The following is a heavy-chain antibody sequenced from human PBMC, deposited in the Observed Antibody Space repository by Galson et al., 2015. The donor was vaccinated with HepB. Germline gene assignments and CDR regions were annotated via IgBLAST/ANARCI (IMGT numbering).Heavy chain of an antibody. CDR2: ISSSTTYI. CDR3: ARDPEFLGITMVRGARDY. V-gene: IGHV3-21*01. D-gene: IGHD3-10*01. Sequence: SLRLSCAASGFTFSSYSMNWVRQAPGKGLEWVSSISSSTTYIYYADSLKGRFTISRDNAKNSLHLQMNSLRVEDTAVYYCARDPEFLGITMVRGARDYWGQGTLVTVSS. CDR1: GFTFSSYS. J-gene: IGHJ4*02.